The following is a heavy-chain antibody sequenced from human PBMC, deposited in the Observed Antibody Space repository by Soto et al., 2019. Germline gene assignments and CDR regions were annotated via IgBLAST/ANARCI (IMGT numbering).Heavy chain of an antibody. CDR1: GGSISSSSYY. J-gene: IGHJ5*01. V-gene: IGHV4-39*01. D-gene: IGHD6-19*01. CDR3: ARQGAGAVAGSSWFDP. CDR2: IYYSGST. Sequence: SETLSLTCTVSGGSISSSSYYWGWIRQPPGKGLEWIGSIYYSGSTYYNPSLKSRVTISVDTSKNQFSLKLSSVTAADTAVYYCARQGAGAVAGSSWFDPWGQGTLVTVSS.